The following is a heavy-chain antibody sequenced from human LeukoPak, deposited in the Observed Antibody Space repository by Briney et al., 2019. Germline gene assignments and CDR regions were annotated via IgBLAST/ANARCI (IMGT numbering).Heavy chain of an antibody. V-gene: IGHV4-61*02. Sequence: SETLSLTCNVSGDFITSGTYYWNWIRQPAGKGLDWIGRIYIGGSTNYNPSLKSRVTITLDTSQNQSSLRLSSVTAADTAVYYCVGRLEWERIRDAAFDIWGQGTMVTVSS. D-gene: IGHD1-26*01. CDR3: VGRLEWERIRDAAFDI. CDR2: IYIGGST. J-gene: IGHJ3*02. CDR1: GDFITSGTYY.